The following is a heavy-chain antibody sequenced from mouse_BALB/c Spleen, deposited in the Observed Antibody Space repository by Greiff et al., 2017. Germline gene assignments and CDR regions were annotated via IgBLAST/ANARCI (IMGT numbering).Heavy chain of an antibody. CDR3: ADGYPPFDY. D-gene: IGHD2-3*01. V-gene: IGHV14-3*02. CDR1: GFNIKDTY. J-gene: IGHJ2*01. Sequence: EVKLLESGAELVKPGASVKLSCTASGFNIKDTYMHWVKQRPEQGLEWIGRIDPANGNTKYDPKFQGKATITADTSSNTAYLQLSSLTSEDTAVYYCADGYPPFDYWGQGTTLTVSS. CDR2: IDPANGNT.